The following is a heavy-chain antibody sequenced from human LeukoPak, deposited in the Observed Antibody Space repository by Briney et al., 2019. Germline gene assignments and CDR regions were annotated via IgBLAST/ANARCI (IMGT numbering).Heavy chain of an antibody. Sequence: GGSLRLSCAASGFTFSSYAMHWVRQAPGKGLEWVAVMSFDGTHIYYADSVKGRFTISRDNSKNTLYPQMNSLRAEDTAVYYCARCSGYGMDVWGEGTTVTVSS. CDR2: MSFDGTHI. CDR3: ARCSGYGMDV. V-gene: IGHV3-30-3*01. D-gene: IGHD3-10*02. CDR1: GFTFSSYA. J-gene: IGHJ6*01.